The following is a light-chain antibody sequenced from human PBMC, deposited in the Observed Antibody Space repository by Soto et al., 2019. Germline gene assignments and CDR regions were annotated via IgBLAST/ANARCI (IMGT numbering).Light chain of an antibody. J-gene: IGLJ2*01. CDR3: SSYTSSSALV. V-gene: IGLV2-14*01. Sequence: QSVLTQPASVSGSPGQSITISCTGTSSDVGGYNYVSWYQQHPGKAPKLMIYDVSNRPAWVSHRFAGSKSGNTASLTISGLQAEDEADYYCSSYTSSSALVFGGGTKLTFL. CDR1: SSDVGGYNY. CDR2: DVS.